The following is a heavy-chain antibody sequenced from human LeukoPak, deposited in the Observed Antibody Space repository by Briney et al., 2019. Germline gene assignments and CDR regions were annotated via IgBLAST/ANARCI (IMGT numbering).Heavy chain of an antibody. D-gene: IGHD3-10*01. CDR2: TFTSGST. J-gene: IGHJ5*02. V-gene: IGHV4-4*09. Sequence: SKTLSLTCTVSGGSISNYYWSWIRQPPGKGLEWIGYTFTSGSTNYNPSLKSRVTISVDTSRNQFSLKLSSVTAADTAVYYCARHSYGSGSVDPWGQGTLVTVSS. CDR3: ARHSYGSGSVDP. CDR1: GGSISNYY.